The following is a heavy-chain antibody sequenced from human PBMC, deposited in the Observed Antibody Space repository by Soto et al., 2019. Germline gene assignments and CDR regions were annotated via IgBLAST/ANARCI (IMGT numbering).Heavy chain of an antibody. D-gene: IGHD2-2*01. Sequence: QVQLQESGPGLVKPSQTLSLTCTVSGGSISSGGYYWSWIRQHPGKGLEWIGYIYYSGSTYYNPSLKGRVTISADTFKNQFSLKLSSVTAADTAVYYCARGRTSSPTPGDYWGQGTLFTVSS. CDR2: IYYSGST. V-gene: IGHV4-31*03. J-gene: IGHJ4*02. CDR3: ARGRTSSPTPGDY. CDR1: GGSISSGGYY.